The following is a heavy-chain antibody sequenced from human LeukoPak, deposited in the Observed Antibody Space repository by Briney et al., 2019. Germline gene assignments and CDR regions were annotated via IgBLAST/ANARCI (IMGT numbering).Heavy chain of an antibody. D-gene: IGHD6-19*01. V-gene: IGHV1-2*02. CDR3: ARKAVAGYYFDY. Sequence: ASVKVSCKASGCTFTGYYMHWVRQAPGQGLEWMGWINPNSGGTNYAQKFQGRVTMTRDTSISTAYMELSRLRSDDTAVYYCARKAVAGYYFDYWGQGTLVTVSS. CDR2: INPNSGGT. J-gene: IGHJ4*02. CDR1: GCTFTGYY.